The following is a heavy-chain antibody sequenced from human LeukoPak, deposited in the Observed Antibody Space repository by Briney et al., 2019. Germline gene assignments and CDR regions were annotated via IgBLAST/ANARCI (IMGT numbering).Heavy chain of an antibody. V-gene: IGHV1-8*02. CDR2: MNPSSGNT. D-gene: IGHD3-10*01. CDR1: GYTFTSYG. J-gene: IGHJ4*02. CDR3: ASHTYYYSSGSFAY. Sequence: ASVKVSCKASGYTFTSYGISWVRQATGQGPEWMGWMNPSSGNTGYAQRFQGRVTMTRDTSINTAYLELSSLRSEDTAVYYCASHTYYYSSGSFAYWGQGTLVTVSS.